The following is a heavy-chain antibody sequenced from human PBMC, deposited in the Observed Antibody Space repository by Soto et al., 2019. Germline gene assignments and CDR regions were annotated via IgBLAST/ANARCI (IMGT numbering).Heavy chain of an antibody. CDR3: DRVYRENYFYAMDV. V-gene: IGHV1-69*01. D-gene: IGHD1-26*01. CDR1: GGSFSNYA. J-gene: IGHJ6*01. CDR2: IIPLFGIG. Sequence: QVQLVQSGAEVKMPGSSVRVSCKASGGSFSNYAISWVRQAPGQGLEWMGGIIPLFGIGNYAEKFLGSVTITADESTSTSHMELGSLRSEDKAVSFCDRVYRENYFYAMDVWGRGNTVSVSP.